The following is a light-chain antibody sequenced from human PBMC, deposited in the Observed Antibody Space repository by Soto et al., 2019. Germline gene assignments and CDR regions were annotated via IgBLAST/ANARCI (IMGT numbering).Light chain of an antibody. CDR2: GAS. CDR3: QQYGSSQA. CDR1: QSVSSSY. V-gene: IGKV3-20*01. Sequence: EIVLTQSPGTLSLSPGERATLSCRASQSVSSSYLAWYQQKPGQAPRLLIYGASSRATGIPDRFSGSGSGTDFTLTISGLEPEDFAVYYCQQYGSSQAFGQGTKV. J-gene: IGKJ1*01.